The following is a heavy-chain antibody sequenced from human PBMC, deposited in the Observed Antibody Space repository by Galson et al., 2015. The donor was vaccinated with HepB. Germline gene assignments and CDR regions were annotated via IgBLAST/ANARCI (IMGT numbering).Heavy chain of an antibody. D-gene: IGHD5-12*01. CDR2: IKQDGSEK. CDR3: ARDIVATIADYYYYYGMDV. CDR1: GFTFSSYW. Sequence: SLRLSCAASGFTFSSYWMSWVRQAPGKGLEWVANIKQDGSEKYYVDSVKGRFTISRDNAKNSLYLQMNSLRAEDTAVYYCARDIVATIADYYYYYGMDVWGQGTTVTVSS. J-gene: IGHJ6*02. V-gene: IGHV3-7*03.